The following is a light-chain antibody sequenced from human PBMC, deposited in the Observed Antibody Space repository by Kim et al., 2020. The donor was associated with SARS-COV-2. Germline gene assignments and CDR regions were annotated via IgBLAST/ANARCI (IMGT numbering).Light chain of an antibody. CDR1: QPISSN. V-gene: IGKV3-15*01. J-gene: IGKJ1*01. CDR3: QQYNDWPRT. Sequence: EGVLTQSPATLSVSPGERATLSCRASQPISSNLAWYQQKPGQAPRLLIYGASTRATGVPARFTASGSGTEFALTISSLQSEDFAVYYCQQYNDWPRTFGQGTKLEI. CDR2: GAS.